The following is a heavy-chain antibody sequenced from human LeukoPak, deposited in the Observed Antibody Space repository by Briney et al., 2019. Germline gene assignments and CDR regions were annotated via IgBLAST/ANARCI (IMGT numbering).Heavy chain of an antibody. D-gene: IGHD4-17*01. CDR1: AFTFSLYA. J-gene: IGHJ5*01. CDR2: ISGSGDNT. V-gene: IGHV3-23*01. Sequence: GGSLRLSCAASAFTFSLYAMSWVRQAPGKGLEWISTISGSGDNTYYAESVKGRFTISRDNSKNTLYLRMKSLRAEDTAIYYCAKESTVTPDNVNWFDSWGQGTLVTVSS. CDR3: AKESTVTPDNVNWFDS.